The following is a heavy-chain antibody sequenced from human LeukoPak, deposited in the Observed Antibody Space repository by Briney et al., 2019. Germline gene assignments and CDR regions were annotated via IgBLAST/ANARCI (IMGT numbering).Heavy chain of an antibody. CDR3: ARDQFAVDDALDI. CDR1: GFTFSSYS. V-gene: IGHV3-48*01. CDR2: ISSSSSVI. Sequence: GGSLRLSCAAPGFTFSSYSMNWVRQAPGKGLEWVSYISSSSSVIYYADSVKGRFTISRDNAKSSLYLQMNSLRAEDTAVYYCARDQFAVDDALDIWGQGTMVTVSS. D-gene: IGHD3-3*01. J-gene: IGHJ3*02.